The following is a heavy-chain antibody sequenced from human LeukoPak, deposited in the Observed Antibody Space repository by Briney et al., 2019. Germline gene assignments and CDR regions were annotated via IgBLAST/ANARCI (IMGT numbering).Heavy chain of an antibody. CDR2: IYYSGST. D-gene: IGHD2-15*01. CDR1: GGSISSYY. CDR3: ARAIGYCSGGSCYHYLDY. V-gene: IGHV4-59*01. Sequence: SETLSLTCTVSGGSISSYYWSWIRQPPGKGLEWIGYIYYSGSTNYNPSLKSRVTISVDTSKNQFSLKLSSVTAADTAVYYCARAIGYCSGGSCYHYLDYWGQGTLITVSS. J-gene: IGHJ4*02.